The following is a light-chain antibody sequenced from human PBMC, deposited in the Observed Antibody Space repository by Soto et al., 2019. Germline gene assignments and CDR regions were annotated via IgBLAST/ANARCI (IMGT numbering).Light chain of an antibody. J-gene: IGKJ1*01. CDR3: QHRT. CDR1: QSVSSY. Sequence: EIVLTQSPATLSLSPGERATLSCRASQSVSSYLAWYQQKPGQAPRLLIYDASNRATGIPARFSGSGSGTDFTLTISSLVPEDFAVYYCQHRTFGQGTKVEIK. CDR2: DAS. V-gene: IGKV3-11*01.